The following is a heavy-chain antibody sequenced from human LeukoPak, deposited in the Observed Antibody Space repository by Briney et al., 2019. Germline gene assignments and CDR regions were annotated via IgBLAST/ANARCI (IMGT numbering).Heavy chain of an antibody. V-gene: IGHV4-39*01. CDR1: GGSISSSSYY. D-gene: IGHD2-15*01. CDR3: ASQFPNATEGVDI. CDR2: IYYSGST. J-gene: IGHJ3*02. Sequence: SETLSLTCTVSGGSISSSSYYWGWIRQPPGKGLEWIGSIYYSGSTYYNPSLKSRVTISVVTSKNQFSLKLSSVTAADTAVYYWASQFPNATEGVDIWGQGTMVTVSS.